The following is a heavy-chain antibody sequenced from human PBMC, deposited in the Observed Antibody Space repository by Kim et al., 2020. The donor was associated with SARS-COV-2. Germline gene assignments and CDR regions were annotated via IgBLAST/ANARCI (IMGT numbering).Heavy chain of an antibody. D-gene: IGHD6-13*01. V-gene: IGHV4-34*01. Sequence: SETLSLTCAVYGGSFSGYYWSWIRQPPGKGLEWIGEINHSGSTNYNPSLKSRVTISVDTSKNQFSLKLSSVTAADTAVYYCARARTVAYSSSWYSENDAFDIWGQGTMVTVSS. CDR2: INHSGST. CDR3: ARARTVAYSSSWYSENDAFDI. CDR1: GGSFSGYY. J-gene: IGHJ3*02.